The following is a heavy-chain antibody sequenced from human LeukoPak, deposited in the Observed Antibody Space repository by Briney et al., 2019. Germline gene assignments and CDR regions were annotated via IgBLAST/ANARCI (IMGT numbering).Heavy chain of an antibody. V-gene: IGHV1-2*02. CDR3: ARLSGIAAAVGY. J-gene: IGHJ4*02. D-gene: IGHD6-13*01. CDR1: GYTFTGYY. CDR2: INPNSGGT. Sequence: ASVKVSCKASGYTFTGYYMHWVRQAPGQGLEWMGWINPNSGGTNYAQKFQGRVTMTGDTSISTAYMELSRLRSDDTAVYYCARLSGIAAAVGYWGQGTLVTVSS.